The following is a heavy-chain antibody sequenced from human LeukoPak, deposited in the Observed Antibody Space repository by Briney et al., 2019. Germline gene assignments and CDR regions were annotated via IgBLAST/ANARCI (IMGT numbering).Heavy chain of an antibody. D-gene: IGHD3-3*01. CDR3: ARDNYDFWSGYFYGMDV. V-gene: IGHV4-59*01. Sequence: PSETLSLTCTVSGGSISSYCWSWIRQPPGKGLEWIGYIYYSGSTNYSPSLKSRVTISVDTSKNQFSLKLSSVTAADTAVYYCARDNYDFWSGYFYGMDVWGQGTTVTVSS. CDR2: IYYSGST. CDR1: GGSISSYC. J-gene: IGHJ6*02.